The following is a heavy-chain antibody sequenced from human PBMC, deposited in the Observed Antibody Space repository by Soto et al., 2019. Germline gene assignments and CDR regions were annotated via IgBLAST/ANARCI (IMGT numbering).Heavy chain of an antibody. CDR3: ARRLVQGCFDP. D-gene: IGHD3-10*01. V-gene: IGHV5-51*01. J-gene: IGHJ5*02. Sequence: SLTLSCKDSGYSFTSYWIGLVRHTPGKGLEWMGIIWPSDSDTRYNPSCQCEVTISTDKSISTAYLQWSSLKASDSGMYYCARRLVQGCFDPGGQGTLVTFS. CDR2: IWPSDSDT. CDR1: GYSFTSYW.